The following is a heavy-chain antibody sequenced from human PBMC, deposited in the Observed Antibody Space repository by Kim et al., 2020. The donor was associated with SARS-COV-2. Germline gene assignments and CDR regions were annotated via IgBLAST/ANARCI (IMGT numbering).Heavy chain of an antibody. V-gene: IGHV4-61*09. J-gene: IGHJ4*02. Sequence: SETLSLTCTVSRGSISSGSYFWSWIRQPAGKGLEWIVHIHTDGSNTYSPSLRSRATISVDTSKYQFSLKLSPVTAADMAIYYCARNPGFWGPEGLVTVSS. CDR1: RGSISSGSYF. CDR3: ARNPGF. CDR2: IHTDGSN.